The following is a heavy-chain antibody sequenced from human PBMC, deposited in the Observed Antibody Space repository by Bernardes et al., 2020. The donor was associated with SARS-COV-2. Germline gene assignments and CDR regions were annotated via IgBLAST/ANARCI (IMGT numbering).Heavy chain of an antibody. CDR2: INLSGGST. J-gene: IGHJ4*02. V-gene: IGHV1-46*01. Sequence: ASVKVSCKASGYTFTNSYMHWVRQAPGQGLEWMGVINLSGGSTSYAQKFQGRVTMTRDNSKNTLFLQMDSLRAEDTAVYYCARATYYYDSSGALGSYFDYWGQGTLVTVST. CDR3: ARATYYYDSSGALGSYFDY. D-gene: IGHD3-22*01. CDR1: GYTFTNSY.